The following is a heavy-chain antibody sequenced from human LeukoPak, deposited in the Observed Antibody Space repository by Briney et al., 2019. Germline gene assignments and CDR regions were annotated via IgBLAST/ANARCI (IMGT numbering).Heavy chain of an antibody. D-gene: IGHD3-22*01. V-gene: IGHV3-13*01. Sequence: GGSLRLSCAASGFTFRSYSMNWVRQTTTKGLECVSVIGTAGDTYYPASVKGRFTISRENAKNSLYLQMSSLRAGDTAVYYCARGTALFGNDSSGYYDYWGQGTLVTVSS. CDR2: IGTAGDT. J-gene: IGHJ4*02. CDR1: GFTFRSYS. CDR3: ARGTALFGNDSSGYYDY.